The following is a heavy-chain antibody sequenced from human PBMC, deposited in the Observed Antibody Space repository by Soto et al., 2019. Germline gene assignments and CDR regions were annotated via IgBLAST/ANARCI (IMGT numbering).Heavy chain of an antibody. CDR1: GYTFTHYY. J-gene: IGHJ4*02. Sequence: QVQLVQSGAEVKKPGASVKLSCRTSGYTFTHYYIHWVRQAPGQGLEWLAIINPASGSTNYAQDCLGRVTLAMDTSTTTVYMELSGVRAEDTAIFCCARDLAAGDHWGQGTLVTVSS. CDR3: ARDLAAGDH. D-gene: IGHD6-25*01. CDR2: INPASGST. V-gene: IGHV1-46*01.